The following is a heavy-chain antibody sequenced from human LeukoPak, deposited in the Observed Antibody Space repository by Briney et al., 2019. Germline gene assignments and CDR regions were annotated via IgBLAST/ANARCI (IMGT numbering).Heavy chain of an antibody. V-gene: IGHV1-69*13. J-gene: IGHJ5*02. CDR1: GGTFSSHS. D-gene: IGHD3-10*01. Sequence: ASVKVSCKASGGTFSSHSISWVRQAPGQGLEWMGGIIPIFRTPNYAQKFQGRVTITADDSTSTAYMDLSSLRSEDTAVYYCARGGSGSGNYYHPVSGGYWFDPWGQGTLVTVSS. CDR2: IIPIFRTP. CDR3: ARGGSGSGNYYHPVSGGYWFDP.